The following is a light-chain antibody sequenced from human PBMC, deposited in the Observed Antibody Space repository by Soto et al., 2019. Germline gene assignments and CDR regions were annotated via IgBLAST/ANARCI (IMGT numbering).Light chain of an antibody. CDR1: SGHSSYA. CDR3: QTWGTGAVV. J-gene: IGLJ2*01. V-gene: IGLV4-69*01. CDR2: LNSDGSH. Sequence: QLVLTQSPSASASLGASVRLTCTLSSGHSSYAIAWHQQQPEKGPRYLMKLNSDGSHNKGDGIPDRFSGSSSGAERYLTISSLQSEDEGDYYCQTWGTGAVVFGAGTMLTVL.